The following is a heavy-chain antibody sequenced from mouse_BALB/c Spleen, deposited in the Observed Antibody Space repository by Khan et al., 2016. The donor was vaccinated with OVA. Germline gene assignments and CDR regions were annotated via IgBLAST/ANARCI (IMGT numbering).Heavy chain of an antibody. CDR2: ISSGADYT. J-gene: IGHJ3*01. CDR3: ASHLTVSFAY. D-gene: IGHD4-1*01. Sequence: VQGVESGGDLVKPGGSLKLSCAASGFTFSAYSMSWVRQTPDKRLEWVATISSGADYTYYPDGVKGRFTISRDNAKNTLYLQMSSLKSEDTAMYYCASHLTVSFAYWGQGTLVTVSA. V-gene: IGHV5-6*01. CDR1: GFTFSAYS.